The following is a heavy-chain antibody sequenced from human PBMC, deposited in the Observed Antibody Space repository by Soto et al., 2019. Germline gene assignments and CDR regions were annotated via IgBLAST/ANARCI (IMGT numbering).Heavy chain of an antibody. CDR1: GFTFSSYW. J-gene: IGHJ6*03. D-gene: IGHD3-3*01. CDR3: ARETEIFSKRGYYYMDV. Sequence: GGSLRLSCAASGFTFSSYWMSWVRQAPGKGLEWVANIKQDGSEKYYVDSVKGRFTISRDNAKNSLYLQMNSLRAEDTAVYYCARETEIFSKRGYYYMDVWGKGTTVTVSS. V-gene: IGHV3-7*01. CDR2: IKQDGSEK.